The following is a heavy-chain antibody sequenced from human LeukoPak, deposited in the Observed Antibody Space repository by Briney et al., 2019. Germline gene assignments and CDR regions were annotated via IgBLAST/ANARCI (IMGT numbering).Heavy chain of an antibody. J-gene: IGHJ5*02. CDR2: ISAVTRNT. D-gene: IGHD6-6*01. Sequence: GSSVKVSCKASGYTFTSYGISWVRQAPGQGLEWMGWISAVTRNTNNAEKLQGRVTMTRDKATSPAYMELRSLRSDDTAVYYCARVNPRGSSWSPDGAWFDPWGQGTLVTVST. V-gene: IGHV1-18*01. CDR3: ARVNPRGSSWSPDGAWFDP. CDR1: GYTFTSYG.